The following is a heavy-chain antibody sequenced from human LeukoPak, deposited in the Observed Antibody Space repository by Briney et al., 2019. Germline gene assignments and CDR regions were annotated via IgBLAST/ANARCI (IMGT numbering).Heavy chain of an antibody. CDR2: INPNSGGT. V-gene: IGHV1-2*06. J-gene: IGHJ4*02. Sequence: ASVKVSCKASGYTFTGYYMHWVRQAPGQGLEWMGRINPNSGGTNYAQKFQGRVTMTRDTSISTAYMELSRLRSDDTAVYYCARENADTSGYYDYWGQGTLVTVSS. CDR3: ARENADTSGYYDY. CDR1: GYTFTGYY. D-gene: IGHD3-22*01.